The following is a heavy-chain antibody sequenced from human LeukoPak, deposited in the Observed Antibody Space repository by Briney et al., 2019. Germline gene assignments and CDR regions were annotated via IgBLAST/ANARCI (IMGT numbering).Heavy chain of an antibody. J-gene: IGHJ6*03. CDR3: ARAVEITMVYGYAHMDV. D-gene: IGHD5-18*01. CDR2: ISYDGSNK. V-gene: IGHV3-30*03. CDR1: GFTFSSYG. Sequence: PGRSLRLSCAASGFTFSSYGMHWVRQAPGKGLEWVAVISYDGSNKYYADSVKGRFTISRDNSKNTLYLQMNSLRAEDTAVYYCARAVEITMVYGYAHMDVWGKGTTVTVSS.